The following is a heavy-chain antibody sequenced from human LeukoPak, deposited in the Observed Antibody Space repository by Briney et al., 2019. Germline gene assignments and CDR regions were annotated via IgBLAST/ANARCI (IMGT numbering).Heavy chain of an antibody. CDR1: GFTFSSYW. CDR3: ARVLDYYDSSGYYPEYYFDY. D-gene: IGHD3-22*01. J-gene: IGHJ4*02. Sequence: GGSLRLSCAASGFTFSSYWMSWVRQAPGKGLEWVANIKQDGSEKYYVDSVKGRFTIPRDNAKNSLYLQMNSLRAEDTAVYYCARVLDYYDSSGYYPEYYFDYWGQGTLVTVSS. CDR2: IKQDGSEK. V-gene: IGHV3-7*01.